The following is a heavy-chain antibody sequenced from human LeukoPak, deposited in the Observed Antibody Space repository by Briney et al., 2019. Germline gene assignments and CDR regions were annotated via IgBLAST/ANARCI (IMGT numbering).Heavy chain of an antibody. Sequence: SETLSLTCTVSGGSISSGDYYWSWIRQPPGKGLEWIGHIYYSGSTYYIPSLKSRVTISVDTSKNQFSLKLSSVTAADTAVYYCARGSPEGLWFGELLFGNWFDPWGQGTLVTVSS. CDR3: ARGSPEGLWFGELLFGNWFDP. CDR1: GGSISSGDYY. V-gene: IGHV4-30-4*01. J-gene: IGHJ5*02. CDR2: IYYSGST. D-gene: IGHD3-10*01.